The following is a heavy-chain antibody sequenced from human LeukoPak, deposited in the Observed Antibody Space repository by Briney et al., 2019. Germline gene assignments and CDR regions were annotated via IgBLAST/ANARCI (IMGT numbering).Heavy chain of an antibody. CDR1: GFTFSSYS. CDR2: ISSSSSYI. Sequence: PGGSLRLSCAASGFTFSSYSMNWVRKAPGKGLKWVSSISSSSSYIYYADSVKGRFTISRDNAKNSLYLQMNSLRAEDTALYYCAKVYTSSGYSWWEGLFDYWGQGTLVTVSS. V-gene: IGHV3-21*04. D-gene: IGHD3-22*01. CDR3: AKVYTSSGYSWWEGLFDY. J-gene: IGHJ4*02.